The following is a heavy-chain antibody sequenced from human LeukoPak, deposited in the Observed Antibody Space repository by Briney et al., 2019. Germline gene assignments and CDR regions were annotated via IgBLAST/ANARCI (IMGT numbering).Heavy chain of an antibody. D-gene: IGHD4-17*01. J-gene: IGHJ4*02. V-gene: IGHV3-48*03. CDR1: GFTFSSYE. Sequence: GGPLRLSCAASGFTFSSYEMNWVRQAPGKGLEWVSYISSSGSTIYYADSVKGRFTISRDNAKNSLYLQMNSLRAEDTAVYYCVYSGDYEKGYWGQGTLVTVSS. CDR3: VYSGDYEKGY. CDR2: ISSSGSTI.